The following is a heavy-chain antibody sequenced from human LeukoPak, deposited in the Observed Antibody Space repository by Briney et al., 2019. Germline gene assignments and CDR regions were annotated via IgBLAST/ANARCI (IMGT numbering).Heavy chain of an antibody. CDR3: ARGRPITMEYSNWFDP. J-gene: IGHJ5*02. Sequence: KPSQTLSLTCTVSGGSISSGGYNWSWIRQHPGKGLEGIGNIYYSGSTYYNPSLKSRVTISVDTSKNQFSLKLSSVTAADTAVYYCARGRPITMEYSNWFDPWGQGTLVTVSS. CDR2: IYYSGST. CDR1: GGSISSGGYN. D-gene: IGHD3-10*01. V-gene: IGHV4-31*03.